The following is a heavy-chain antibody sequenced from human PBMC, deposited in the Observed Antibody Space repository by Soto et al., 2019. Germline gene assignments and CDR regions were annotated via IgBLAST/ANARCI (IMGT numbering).Heavy chain of an antibody. CDR3: AKDMEYYDSSGYPTAFDY. V-gene: IGHV3-9*01. CDR2: ISWNSGSI. CDR1: GFTFDDYA. J-gene: IGHJ4*02. D-gene: IGHD3-22*01. Sequence: SLRLSGAASGFTFDDYAMHWVRQAPGRGLEWVSGISWNSGSIGYADSVKGRFTIPRDNAKNSLYLQMNSLRAEDTALYYCAKDMEYYDSSGYPTAFDYWGQGTLVTVSS.